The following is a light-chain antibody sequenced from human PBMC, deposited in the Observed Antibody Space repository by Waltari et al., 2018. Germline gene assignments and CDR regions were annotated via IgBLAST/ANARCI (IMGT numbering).Light chain of an antibody. CDR2: QAS. J-gene: IGKJ1*01. CDR1: QSISTW. CDR3: QQYNSYRT. Sequence: DIQMTQSPSTLSASVGDRVTITCRASQSISTWLAWFQQKPGKAPTLLIYQASSLKSGVPSRFSGSGSGTEFTLTISSLQPDDFATYYCQQYNSYRTFGQGTKVDMK. V-gene: IGKV1-5*03.